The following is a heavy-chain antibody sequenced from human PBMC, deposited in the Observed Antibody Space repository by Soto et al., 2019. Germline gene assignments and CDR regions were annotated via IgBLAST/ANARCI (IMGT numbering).Heavy chain of an antibody. D-gene: IGHD5-12*01. Sequence: EVQLVESGGGLVQPGGSLRLSCAASGFAFGNSWMTWVRQAPGKGLEWVANIKGDGSAKSYLDSVRGRFTVSRDNAENSLFLQMNILRAEDTALYYCARDVSRGSGGYYLDAFDIWGHGTMVTVSS. J-gene: IGHJ3*02. CDR2: IKGDGSAK. V-gene: IGHV3-7*05. CDR3: ARDVSRGSGGYYLDAFDI. CDR1: GFAFGNSW.